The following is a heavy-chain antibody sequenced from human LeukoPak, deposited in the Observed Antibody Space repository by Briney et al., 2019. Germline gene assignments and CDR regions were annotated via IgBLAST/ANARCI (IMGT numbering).Heavy chain of an antibody. Sequence: GGSLRLSCAASGFTFSIYSMNWVRQAPGKGLEWVSYISSSSGTIYYADSVKGRFTISRDNAKNSLYLQMNSLRDEDTAVYYCAGVWGYRNGFDYWGQGTLVTVSS. D-gene: IGHD5-12*01. J-gene: IGHJ4*02. CDR2: ISSSSGTI. CDR1: GFTFSIYS. V-gene: IGHV3-48*02. CDR3: AGVWGYRNGFDY.